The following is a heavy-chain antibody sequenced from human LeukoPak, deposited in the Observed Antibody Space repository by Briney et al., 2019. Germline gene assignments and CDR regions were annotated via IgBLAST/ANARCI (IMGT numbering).Heavy chain of an antibody. CDR1: GGSISSGDYY. V-gene: IGHV4-30-4*01. J-gene: IGHJ3*02. CDR2: IYYSGST. CDR3: ARADFGTGAFDI. Sequence: PSETLSLTCTVSGGSISSGDYYWSWIRQPPGKGLEWIGYIYYSGSTYCNPSLKSRVTISVDTSKNQFSLKLSSVTAADTAVYYCARADFGTGAFDIWGQGTMVTVSS. D-gene: IGHD1-14*01.